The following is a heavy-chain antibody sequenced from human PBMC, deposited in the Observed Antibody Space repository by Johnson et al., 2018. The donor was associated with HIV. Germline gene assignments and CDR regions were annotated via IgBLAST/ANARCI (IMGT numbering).Heavy chain of an antibody. CDR2: ILYDGSNK. CDR1: GFTFSSYG. Sequence: QVQLVESGGGLVQPGGSLRLSCAASGFTFSSYGMHWVRQAPGKGLEWVALILYDGSNKYYADSVKGRFTISRDNSKNTLSLQMNSLRAEDTAVYYCARGYYYDSSGSDDAFDIWGQGTMVTVSS. CDR3: ARGYYYDSSGSDDAFDI. D-gene: IGHD3-22*01. V-gene: IGHV3-30*03. J-gene: IGHJ3*02.